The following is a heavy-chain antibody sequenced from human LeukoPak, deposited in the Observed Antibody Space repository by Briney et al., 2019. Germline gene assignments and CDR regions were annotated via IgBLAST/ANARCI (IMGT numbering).Heavy chain of an antibody. CDR3: ARRVDATRWFDP. J-gene: IGHJ5*02. V-gene: IGHV3-74*03. CDR2: INSDGTST. Sequence: GGSLRLSCAASGFTFSNYFMHWVRQAPGKWLVWVSRINSDGTSTMYADSVKGRFTISRDNAKNMLYMQMNSLRDEDTAVYYCARRVDATRWFDPWGQGTLVTVSS. D-gene: IGHD2-15*01. CDR1: GFTFSNYF.